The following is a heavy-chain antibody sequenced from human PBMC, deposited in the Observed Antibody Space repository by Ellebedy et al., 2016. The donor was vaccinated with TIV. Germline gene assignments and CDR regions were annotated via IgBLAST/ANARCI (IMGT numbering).Heavy chain of an antibody. J-gene: IGHJ5*02. CDR2: INHSGST. Sequence: SETLSLXXAVYGGSFSGYYWSWIRQPPGKGLEWIGEINHSGSTNYNPSLKSRVTISVDTSKNQFSLKLSSVTAADTAVYYCARGYYDYIWGSYRQDWFDPWGQGTLVTVSS. CDR3: ARGYYDYIWGSYRQDWFDP. V-gene: IGHV4-34*01. CDR1: GGSFSGYY. D-gene: IGHD3-16*02.